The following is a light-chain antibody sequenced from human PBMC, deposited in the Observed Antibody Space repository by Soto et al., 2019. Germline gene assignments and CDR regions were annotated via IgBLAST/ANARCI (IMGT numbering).Light chain of an antibody. Sequence: ALTQPPSASGSAGQSVTISCTGPTNDVGGFNYVSWYQQHPGRVPKLIIYEVDKRPSGVPDRFSGSKSGNTASLTVSGLQADDEADYYCTSYAGNSNYVFGTGTKVTVL. CDR2: EVD. J-gene: IGLJ1*01. V-gene: IGLV2-8*01. CDR3: TSYAGNSNYV. CDR1: TNDVGGFNY.